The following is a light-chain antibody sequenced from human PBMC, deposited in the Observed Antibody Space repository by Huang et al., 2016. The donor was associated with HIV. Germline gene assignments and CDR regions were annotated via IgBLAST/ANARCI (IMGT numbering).Light chain of an antibody. V-gene: IGKV3-20*01. Sequence: EIVLTQSPGTLSLSPGERATLSCRASQSVSSSYLAWYQQKPGQAPRLLIYGASSRATGIPDRFSGSVSGTDFTLTISRLEPEDFAVYYCQYYGSSLWTFGQGTKVEIK. CDR2: GAS. CDR1: QSVSSSY. J-gene: IGKJ1*01. CDR3: QYYGSSLWT.